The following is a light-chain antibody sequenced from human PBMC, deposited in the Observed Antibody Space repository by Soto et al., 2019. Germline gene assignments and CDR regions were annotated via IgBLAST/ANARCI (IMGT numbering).Light chain of an antibody. CDR2: DVS. J-gene: IGLJ2*01. V-gene: IGLV2-8*01. CDR3: SSYADNNYGGV. CDR1: SSDVGNYNY. Sequence: QSALTQPPSASGSPGQSVTISCTGTSSDVGNYNYVSWYQQHPGKAPKLMIYDVSKRPSGVPDRFSGSKSGNAASLTVSGLQAEDEADYYCSSYADNNYGGVFGGVTKLTVL.